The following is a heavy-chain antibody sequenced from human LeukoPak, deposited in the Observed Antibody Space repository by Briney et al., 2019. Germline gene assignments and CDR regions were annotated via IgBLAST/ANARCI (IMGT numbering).Heavy chain of an antibody. CDR1: GYNFNRYT. D-gene: IGHD5-18*01. J-gene: IGHJ4*02. CDR2: VSTSNGDT. V-gene: IGHV1-18*01. Sequence: GASVKVSCKTSGYNFNRYTITWVRQAPGQGLEWMGWVSTSNGDTSYADKFQGRVTMTTETVTKTAYMELRRLGSGDTAMYFCARVSDTSMVTPGFDSWGQGTLVTVSS. CDR3: ARVSDTSMVTPGFDS.